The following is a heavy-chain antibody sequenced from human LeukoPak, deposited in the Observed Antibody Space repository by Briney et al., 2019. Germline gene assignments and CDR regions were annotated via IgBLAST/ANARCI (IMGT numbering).Heavy chain of an antibody. Sequence: GGSLRLSCAASGFTFSSYAMSWVRQAPGKGLEWVSGISWNSGSIGYADSVKGRFTISRDNAKNSLYLQMNSLRAEDTALYYCAKATGYSSSSGAFDIWGQGTMVTVSS. J-gene: IGHJ3*02. D-gene: IGHD6-13*01. CDR2: ISWNSGSI. V-gene: IGHV3-9*01. CDR1: GFTFSSYA. CDR3: AKATGYSSSSGAFDI.